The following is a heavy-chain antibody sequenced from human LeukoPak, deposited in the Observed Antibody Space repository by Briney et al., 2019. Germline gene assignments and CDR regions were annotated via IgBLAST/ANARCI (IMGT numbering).Heavy chain of an antibody. V-gene: IGHV3-23*01. J-gene: IGHJ3*02. CDR3: AKRAMYAGAFDI. D-gene: IGHD2-8*01. Sequence: GGSLRLSCAASGFTFNNYALSWVRQAPGKRLEWVSAITGSGDGTHYADSVKGRFTISRDNSKNTLFLQLNSLRVEDTAVYYCAKRAMYAGAFDIWGQGTVVTVSS. CDR2: ITGSGDGT. CDR1: GFTFNNYA.